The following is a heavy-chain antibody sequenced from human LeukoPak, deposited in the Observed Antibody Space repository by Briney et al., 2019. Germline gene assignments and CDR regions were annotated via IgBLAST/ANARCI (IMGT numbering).Heavy chain of an antibody. CDR3: AKDHPSGYYFDY. J-gene: IGHJ4*02. CDR1: VFNFSTYA. D-gene: IGHD1-14*01. Sequence: PGGSLRLSCAASVFNFSTYAMSSVRQAPGKGLEWVSAISGSGGSTFNADSVKGRFTISRDNSKNTLFLQMNSLRAEDTAIYYCAKDHPSGYYFDYWGQGTLVTVSS. CDR2: ISGSGGST. V-gene: IGHV3-23*01.